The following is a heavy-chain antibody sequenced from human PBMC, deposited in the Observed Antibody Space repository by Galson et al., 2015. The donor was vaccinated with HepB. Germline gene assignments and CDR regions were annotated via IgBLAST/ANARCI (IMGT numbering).Heavy chain of an antibody. V-gene: IGHV3-23*01. D-gene: IGHD2-2*01. CDR3: AKVPDIVVVAAAIFFDY. Sequence: SLRLSCAASGFSFSSYAMSWVRQAPGKGLEWVSAISGSGGSTYYADSVKGRFTISRDNSKNTLYLQMNSLRAEDTAVYYCAKVPDIVVVAAAIFFDYWGQGTLVTVSS. J-gene: IGHJ4*02. CDR1: GFSFSSYA. CDR2: ISGSGGST.